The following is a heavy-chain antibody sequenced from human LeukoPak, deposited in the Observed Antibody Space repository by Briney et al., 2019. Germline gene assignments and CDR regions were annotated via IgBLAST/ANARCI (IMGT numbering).Heavy chain of an antibody. J-gene: IGHJ4*02. V-gene: IGHV1-69*13. CDR2: IIPIFGTA. CDR3: ASSTLSYSSGLDY. CDR1: GGTFSSYA. Sequence: SVKVSCKASGGTFSSYAISWVRQALGQGLEWMGGIIPIFGTANYAQKFQGRVTITADESTSTAYMELSSLRSEDTAVYYCASSTLSYSSGLDYWGQGTLVTVSS. D-gene: IGHD6-19*01.